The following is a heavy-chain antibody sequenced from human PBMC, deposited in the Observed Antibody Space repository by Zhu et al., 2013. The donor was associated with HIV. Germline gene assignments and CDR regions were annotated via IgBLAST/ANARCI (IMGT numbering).Heavy chain of an antibody. CDR2: MNPNSGNT. Sequence: QVQLLQSGAEVKKPGASVKVSCKVSDTPSLSYDINWVRQATGQGLEWMGWMNPNSGNTGYAQKFQGRVTMTRNTSITTAYMELSSLRSEDTAVYYCARGLPHIDYWGQGTLVTVSS. J-gene: IGHJ4*02. CDR3: ARGLPHIDY. CDR1: DTPSLSYD. V-gene: IGHV1-8*01.